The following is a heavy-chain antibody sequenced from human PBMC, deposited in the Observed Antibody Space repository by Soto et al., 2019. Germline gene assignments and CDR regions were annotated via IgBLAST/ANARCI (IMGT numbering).Heavy chain of an antibody. CDR2: IIPIFGTA. CDR3: ASVLSGYDRPYYYYYGMDV. J-gene: IGHJ6*02. D-gene: IGHD5-12*01. CDR1: GGTFSSYA. Sequence: SVKVSCKASGGTFSSYAISWVRQAPGQGLERMGGIIPIFGTANYAQKFQGRVTITADKSTSTAYMELSSLRSEDTAVYYCASVLSGYDRPYYYYYGMDVWGQGTTVTVSS. V-gene: IGHV1-69*06.